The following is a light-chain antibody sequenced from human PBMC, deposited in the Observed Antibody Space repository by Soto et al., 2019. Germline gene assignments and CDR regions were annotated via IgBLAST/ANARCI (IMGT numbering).Light chain of an antibody. CDR3: SSYTNNNTPRV. Sequence: QSVLTQPASVSGSPGQSITISCTGTSSDVGGYNYVSWYQQHPGKAPKLMIYEVSNRPSGVSNRFSGSKSGNTASLTISGRQAEDEADYYCSSYTNNNTPRVFGGGTKLTVL. V-gene: IGLV2-14*01. CDR2: EVS. J-gene: IGLJ3*02. CDR1: SSDVGGYNY.